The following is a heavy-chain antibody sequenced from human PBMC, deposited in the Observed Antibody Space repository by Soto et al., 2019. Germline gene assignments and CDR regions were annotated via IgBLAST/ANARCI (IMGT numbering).Heavy chain of an antibody. D-gene: IGHD2-8*01. Sequence: QVQLVPSGAAVKKPGSSVKVSCKASGGTFSSYSITWVRQAPGQGLEWMGEIIPIFGTANYAQKFQGRVTITADESTSTAYMELSSLRSEDTAVYYCARDGVRQAGGIEYWGQGTLVTVSS. CDR3: ARDGVRQAGGIEY. CDR1: GGTFSSYS. CDR2: IIPIFGTA. J-gene: IGHJ4*02. V-gene: IGHV1-69*01.